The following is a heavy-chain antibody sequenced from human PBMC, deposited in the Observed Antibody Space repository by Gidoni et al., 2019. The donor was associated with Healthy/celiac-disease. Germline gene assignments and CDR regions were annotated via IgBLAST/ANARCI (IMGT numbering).Heavy chain of an antibody. CDR2: ISGSGGST. D-gene: IGHD2-2*01. J-gene: IGHJ4*02. Sequence: EVQLLESGGGLVQPGGSLRLFCAASGLTFSSYALSWVRQAPGKGLEWVSAISGSGGSTCYADSVKGRFTISRDNSKNTLYLQMNSLRAEDTAVYYCAKGSAVVPAANFDYWGQGTLVTVSS. V-gene: IGHV3-23*01. CDR1: GLTFSSYA. CDR3: AKGSAVVPAANFDY.